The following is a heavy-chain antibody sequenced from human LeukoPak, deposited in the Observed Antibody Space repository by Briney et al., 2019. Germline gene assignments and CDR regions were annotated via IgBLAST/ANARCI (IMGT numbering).Heavy chain of an antibody. CDR2: ISSSGSTI. J-gene: IGHJ4*02. CDR1: GFTFSDYY. D-gene: IGHD5-24*01. CDR3: AKVEMATITMDY. V-gene: IGHV3-11*01. Sequence: PGGSLRLSCAASGFTFSDYYMSWIRQAPGKGLEWVSYISSSGSTIYYADSVKGRFTISRDNSKNTLYLQMNSLRAEDTAVYYCAKVEMATITMDYWGQGTLVTVSS.